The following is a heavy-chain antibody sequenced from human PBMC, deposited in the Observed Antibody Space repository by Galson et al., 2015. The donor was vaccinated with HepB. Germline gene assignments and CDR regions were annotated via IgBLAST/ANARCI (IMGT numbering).Heavy chain of an antibody. CDR1: GFSLSTSGMC. Sequence: PALVKPTQTLTLTCTFSGFSLSTSGMCVSWIRQPPGKALEWLARIDWDDDKYYSTSLKTRLTISKDTSKNQVVLTMTNMDPVDTATYYCARIRYSSSWYVAYGMDVWGQGTTVTVSS. V-gene: IGHV2-70*11. D-gene: IGHD6-13*01. CDR3: ARIRYSSSWYVAYGMDV. CDR2: IDWDDDK. J-gene: IGHJ6*02.